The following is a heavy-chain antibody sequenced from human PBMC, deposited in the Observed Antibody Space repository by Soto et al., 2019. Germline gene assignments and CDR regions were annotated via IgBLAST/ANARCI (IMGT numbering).Heavy chain of an antibody. CDR3: ARGPSTLLPNYYYYGMDV. Sequence: QVQLVQSGAEVKKPGASVKVSCKASGYTFTGYYMHWVRQAPGQGLEWMGWINPNSGGTNYAQKFQGRVTMTRYTSISTAYMELSRLRSDDTAVYYCARGPSTLLPNYYYYGMDVWGQGTTVTVAS. CDR1: GYTFTGYY. V-gene: IGHV1-2*02. J-gene: IGHJ6*02. CDR2: INPNSGGT.